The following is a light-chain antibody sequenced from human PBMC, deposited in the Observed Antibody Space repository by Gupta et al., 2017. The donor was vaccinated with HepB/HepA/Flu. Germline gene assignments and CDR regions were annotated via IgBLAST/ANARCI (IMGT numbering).Light chain of an antibody. CDR1: SSNIGSNT. Sequence: QSVLTQPPSASGTPGQRVTIPVSGSSSNIGSNTVNWYQQLPGTAPKLLIYINNQRPSGVPDRFSGSKSGTSASLAISGLQSEDEADYYCAAWDDSLKGWLFGGGTKLTVL. CDR3: AAWDDSLKGWL. CDR2: INN. V-gene: IGLV1-44*01. J-gene: IGLJ3*02.